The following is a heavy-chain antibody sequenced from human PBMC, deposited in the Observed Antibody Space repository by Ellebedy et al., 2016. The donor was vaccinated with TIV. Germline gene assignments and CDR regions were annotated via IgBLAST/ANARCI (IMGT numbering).Heavy chain of an antibody. V-gene: IGHV1-46*01. D-gene: IGHD5-24*01. J-gene: IGHJ6*02. CDR1: GYTFSSFF. Sequence: AASVKVSCKASGYTFSSFFMHWVRQAPGQGLEWMGIINPSGGSTTYTQKFQGRVTMTRNTSISTAYMELSSLRSEDTAVYYCARIWLPGYYYYYGMDVWGQGTTVTVSS. CDR3: ARIWLPGYYYYYGMDV. CDR2: INPSGGST.